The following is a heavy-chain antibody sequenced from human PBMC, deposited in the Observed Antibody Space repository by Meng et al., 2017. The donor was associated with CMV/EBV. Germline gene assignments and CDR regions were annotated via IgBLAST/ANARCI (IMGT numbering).Heavy chain of an antibody. V-gene: IGHV4-4*07. J-gene: IGHJ5*02. Sequence: QVQLQESGPGRVKPSVALSLTCTVSGGSISSYYWSWIRQPAGKGLEWIGRIYTSGSTNYNPSLKSRVTMSVDTSKNQFSLKLSSVTAADTAVYYCARSMVVAGDWFDPWGQGTLVTVSS. D-gene: IGHD2-15*01. CDR2: IYTSGST. CDR1: GGSISSYY. CDR3: ARSMVVAGDWFDP.